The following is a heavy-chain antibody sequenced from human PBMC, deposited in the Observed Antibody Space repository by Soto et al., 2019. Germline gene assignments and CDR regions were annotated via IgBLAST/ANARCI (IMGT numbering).Heavy chain of an antibody. Sequence: PSETLSLTCTVSGGSIISGGYYWSWIRQHPGKGLEWIGYIYYSGSTYYNPSLKSRVTISVDTSKNQFSLKLSSVTAADTAVYYCARVSAVGRGDYVNWFDPWGQGTQVTVSS. CDR2: IYYSGST. CDR1: GGSIISGGYY. CDR3: ARVSAVGRGDYVNWFDP. D-gene: IGHD4-17*01. V-gene: IGHV4-31*03. J-gene: IGHJ5*02.